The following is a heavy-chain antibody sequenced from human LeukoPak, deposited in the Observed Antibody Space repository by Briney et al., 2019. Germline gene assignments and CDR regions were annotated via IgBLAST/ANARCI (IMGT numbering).Heavy chain of an antibody. Sequence: GGSLRLSCAASGFTFNSYSMNWVRQAPGKGLEWVSTISGSGGSTYYADSVKGRFTISRDNSKNTLYLQMNSLRAEDTAVYYCAKKTDFWSGYFASWGQGTLVTVSS. CDR3: AKKTDFWSGYFAS. D-gene: IGHD3-3*01. J-gene: IGHJ5*02. CDR2: ISGSGGST. V-gene: IGHV3-23*01. CDR1: GFTFNSYS.